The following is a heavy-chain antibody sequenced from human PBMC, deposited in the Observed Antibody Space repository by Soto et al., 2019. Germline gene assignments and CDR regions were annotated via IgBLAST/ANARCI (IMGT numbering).Heavy chain of an antibody. D-gene: IGHD3-22*01. CDR1: GYTFTGYY. Sequence: ASVKVSCKASGYTFTGYYMHWVRQAPGQGLEWMGWINPNSGGTNYAQKFQGRVTMTRDTSISTAYMELSRLRSDDTAVYYCARGYYYDSSGYYYGYYFDYWGQGTLVTAPQ. J-gene: IGHJ4*02. CDR3: ARGYYYDSSGYYYGYYFDY. CDR2: INPNSGGT. V-gene: IGHV1-2*02.